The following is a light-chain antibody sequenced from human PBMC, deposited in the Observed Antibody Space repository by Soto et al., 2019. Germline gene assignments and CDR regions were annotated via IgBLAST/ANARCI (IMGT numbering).Light chain of an antibody. CDR3: CSYAGSTTYV. V-gene: IGLV2-23*01. Sequence: QSVLTQPASVSGSPGQSITISCTGTASDVGAYDYVSWYQQHPGTAPKLMIYEGSKRPSGVSNRFSGSKSGNTASLTISGLQAEDEADYYCCSYAGSTTYVFGTGTKVTVL. J-gene: IGLJ1*01. CDR1: ASDVGAYDY. CDR2: EGS.